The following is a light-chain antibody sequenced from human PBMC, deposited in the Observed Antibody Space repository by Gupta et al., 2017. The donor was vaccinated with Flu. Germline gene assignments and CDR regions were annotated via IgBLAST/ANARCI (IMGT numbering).Light chain of an antibody. CDR2: STS. Sequence: ETVLTQSPGTLSVSPGERATLSCRASQSVASNYVAWYQQKPGQAPRLLIYSTSRRAIGIPDKVSGSGSGTDFTLTISRLEPEDLAVYYCQQYGNAPQTFGQGTKVEIK. V-gene: IGKV3-20*01. J-gene: IGKJ1*01. CDR3: QQYGNAPQT. CDR1: QSVASNY.